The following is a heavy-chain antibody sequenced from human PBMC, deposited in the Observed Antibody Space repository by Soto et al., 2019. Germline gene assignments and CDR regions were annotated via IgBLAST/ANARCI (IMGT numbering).Heavy chain of an antibody. J-gene: IGHJ4*02. D-gene: IGHD3-10*01. Sequence: QVQLVQSGAEVKKPGASVKVSCKASGYTFTSYGISWVRQAPGQGLEWMGWISVYNGNTNYAQKVQGRVTMTTDTSTSTAYIELSSLRSDDTAVYYGARVAEPRWFGECQTLTGWGQGTLVTVSS. CDR2: ISVYNGNT. CDR3: ARVAEPRWFGECQTLTG. CDR1: GYTFTSYG. V-gene: IGHV1-18*01.